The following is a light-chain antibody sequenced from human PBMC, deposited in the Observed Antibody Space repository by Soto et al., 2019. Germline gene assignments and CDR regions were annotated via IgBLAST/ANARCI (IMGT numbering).Light chain of an antibody. Sequence: DIQMTQSPSTLSACVGDRVTITCRASQSISDSLAWYQQKPGKAPKLLIYEASNLKSGVPSRFSGSGSGTEYTLTISSLQPDDFASYYCQQYNGYWTFGQGTKVEIK. CDR3: QQYNGYWT. CDR1: QSISDS. CDR2: EAS. J-gene: IGKJ1*01. V-gene: IGKV1-5*03.